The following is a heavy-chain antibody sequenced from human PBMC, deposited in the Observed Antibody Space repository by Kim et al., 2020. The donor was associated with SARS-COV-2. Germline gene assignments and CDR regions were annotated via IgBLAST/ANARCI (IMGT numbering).Heavy chain of an antibody. V-gene: IGHV3-9*01. CDR1: GFTFDDYA. J-gene: IGHJ2*01. Sequence: GGSLRLSCAASGFTFDDYAMHWVRQAPGKGLEWVSGISWIGSSIGYADSVKGRFTISRDNAKNSLYLQMNSLRAEDTALYYCAKDPMGFAAAGTRAWYFDLWGRGTLVTVSS. CDR2: ISWIGSSI. D-gene: IGHD6-13*01. CDR3: AKDPMGFAAAGTRAWYFDL.